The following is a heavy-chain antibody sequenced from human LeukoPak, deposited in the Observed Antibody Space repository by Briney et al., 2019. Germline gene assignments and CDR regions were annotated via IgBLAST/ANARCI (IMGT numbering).Heavy chain of an antibody. D-gene: IGHD4-23*01. J-gene: IGHJ4*02. CDR2: ISYDGSNK. CDR3: AKAYYGGNSFIDY. CDR1: GFTFSSYG. V-gene: IGHV3-30*18. Sequence: GGSLRLSRAASGFTFSSYGMHWVRQAPGKGLEWVAIISYDGSNKYYADSVKGRFTISRDNSKNTLYLQMNSLRAEDTAVYYCAKAYYGGNSFIDYWGQGTLVTVSS.